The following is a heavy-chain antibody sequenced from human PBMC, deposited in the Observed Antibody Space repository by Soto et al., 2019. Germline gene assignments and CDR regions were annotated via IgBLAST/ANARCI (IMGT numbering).Heavy chain of an antibody. CDR2: IYWDDDK. J-gene: IGHJ1*01. V-gene: IGHV2-5*02. D-gene: IGHD6-19*01. CDR1: GFSLSTSGVG. Sequence: QITLKESGPTLVKPTQTLTLTCTFSGFSLSTSGVGVGWIRQPPGKALEWLALIYWDDDKRYSPSLKSRLTITKDTSKNQVVLTMINMDPVHTATYYCAHRLGAYSSVWFEYFQHWGQGTLVTVSS. CDR3: AHRLGAYSSVWFEYFQH.